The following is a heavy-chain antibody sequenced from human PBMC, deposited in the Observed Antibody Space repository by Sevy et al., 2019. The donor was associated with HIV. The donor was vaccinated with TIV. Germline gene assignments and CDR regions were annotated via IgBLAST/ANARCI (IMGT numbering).Heavy chain of an antibody. CDR3: VRGSVVVPASADYAVDV. J-gene: IGHJ6*02. CDR1: GFLFSDHY. Sequence: GGSLRLSCAASGFLFSDHYMSWVRQTPGKGLEWISYIRSDGYTIYYADSVKGRFTISRDNAKNSLYLQIHDLAAEDTGIYYCVRGSVVVPASADYAVDVWGQGTTVTVSS. D-gene: IGHD2-2*01. CDR2: IRSDGYTI. V-gene: IGHV3-11*01.